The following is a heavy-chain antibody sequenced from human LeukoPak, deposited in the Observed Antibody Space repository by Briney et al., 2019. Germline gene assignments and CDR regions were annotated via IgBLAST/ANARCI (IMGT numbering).Heavy chain of an antibody. D-gene: IGHD2-2*01. CDR2: INPSGGST. CDR3: ARGGRIDIVVVPAAYGY. V-gene: IGHV1-46*01. Sequence: ASVKVSCKASGYTFTSYYMHWVRQAPGQGLEWMGIINPSGGSTSYAQKFQGRVTMTRDTSTSTVYMELSSLRSEDTAVYYCARGGRIDIVVVPAAYGYWGQGTLVTVSS. J-gene: IGHJ4*02. CDR1: GYTFTSYY.